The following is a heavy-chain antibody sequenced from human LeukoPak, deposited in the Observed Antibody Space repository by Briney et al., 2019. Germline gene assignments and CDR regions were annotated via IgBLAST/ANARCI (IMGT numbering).Heavy chain of an antibody. D-gene: IGHD3-10*01. Sequence: SETLSLTCTVYGGSISSSSYYWGWIRQPPGKGLEWIGSIYYSGSTYYNPSLKSRVTISVDTSKNQFSLKLSSVTAADTAVYYCARRVRVDPYYYYMDVWGKGTTVTVSS. CDR1: GGSISSSSYY. CDR2: IYYSGST. J-gene: IGHJ6*03. V-gene: IGHV4-39*01. CDR3: ARRVRVDPYYYYMDV.